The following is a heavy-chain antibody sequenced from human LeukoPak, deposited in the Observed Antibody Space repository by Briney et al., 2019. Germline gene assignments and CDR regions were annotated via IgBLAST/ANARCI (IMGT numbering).Heavy chain of an antibody. D-gene: IGHD3-10*01. J-gene: IGHJ4*02. Sequence: SETLSLTCTVSGGSISSYYWSWIRQPPGKGLEWIGYIYYSGSTNYNPSLKSRVTISVDTSKNQFSLKLSSVTAADTAVYYCARAREDTGLGESGFDYWGQGTLVTVSS. V-gene: IGHV4-59*01. CDR2: IYYSGST. CDR3: ARAREDTGLGESGFDY. CDR1: GGSISSYY.